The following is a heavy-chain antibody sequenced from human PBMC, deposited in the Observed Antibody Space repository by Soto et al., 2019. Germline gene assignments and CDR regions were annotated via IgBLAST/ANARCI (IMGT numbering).Heavy chain of an antibody. CDR3: ARLPSGPYWYFDL. CDR1: GFTVSSNY. D-gene: IGHD6-6*01. Sequence: EVQLVESGGGLIQPGGSLRLSCAASGFTVSSNYMSWVRQAPGKGLEWVSVIYSGGSTYYADSVKGRFTISRDNSKNTLYLQMNSLRAEDTAMYYGARLPSGPYWYFDLWGRGTLVTVPS. CDR2: IYSGGST. V-gene: IGHV3-53*01. J-gene: IGHJ2*01.